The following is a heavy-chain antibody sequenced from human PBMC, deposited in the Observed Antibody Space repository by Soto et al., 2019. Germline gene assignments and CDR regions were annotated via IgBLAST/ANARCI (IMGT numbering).Heavy chain of an antibody. J-gene: IGHJ5*02. CDR1: GGSVSSGSYY. Sequence: QVQLQESGPGLVKPSETLSLTCTVSGGSVSSGSYYWSWIRQPPGKGLEWIGYIYYSGSTNYNPSLKSRVTISVDTSKIQFSLKLSAVTAADTGVYYCARELLGGAMNWFDPWGQGTLVTVSS. D-gene: IGHD1-26*01. CDR2: IYYSGST. CDR3: ARELLGGAMNWFDP. V-gene: IGHV4-61*01.